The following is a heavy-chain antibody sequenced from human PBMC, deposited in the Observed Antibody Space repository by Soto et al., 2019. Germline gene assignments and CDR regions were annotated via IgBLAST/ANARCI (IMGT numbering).Heavy chain of an antibody. Sequence: PGGSLRLSCAASGSTFSNAWWNWVRQAPGKGLEWVGRIKSKPDGETTYYAAPVKGRFTISRDDSKNTVYLRMNSLTTEDTAVYFCVTGAGVTTNDYWGQGTLVTVSS. CDR3: VTGAGVTTNDY. V-gene: IGHV3-15*07. CDR2: IKSKPDGETT. D-gene: IGHD4-17*01. J-gene: IGHJ4*02. CDR1: GSTFSNAW.